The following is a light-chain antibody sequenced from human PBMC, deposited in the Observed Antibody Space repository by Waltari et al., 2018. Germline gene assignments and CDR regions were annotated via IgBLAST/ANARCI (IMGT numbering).Light chain of an antibody. Sequence: EIVLTQSPGTLSLSPGERATLSCKASQNVINLAWYQQKPGQAPRLLIYGASSRATGIPDRFSGSVSGAVFTLTISRLEPEDFAVYYCQQYGGSLITFGPGTKVDIK. V-gene: IGKV3-20*01. CDR1: QNVIN. CDR3: QQYGGSLIT. J-gene: IGKJ3*01. CDR2: GAS.